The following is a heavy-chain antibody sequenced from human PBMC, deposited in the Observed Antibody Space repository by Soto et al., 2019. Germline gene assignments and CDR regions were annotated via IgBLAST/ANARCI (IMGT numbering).Heavy chain of an antibody. CDR1: GGSFSGYY. V-gene: IGHV4-34*01. D-gene: IGHD6-6*01. Sequence: SETLSLTCAVYGGSFSGYYWSWIRQPPGKGLEWIGEINHSGSTNYNPSLKSRVTISVDTSKNQFSLKLSSVTAADTAVYYCARSYSSSSVDYWGQGTLVTV. J-gene: IGHJ4*02. CDR2: INHSGST. CDR3: ARSYSSSSVDY.